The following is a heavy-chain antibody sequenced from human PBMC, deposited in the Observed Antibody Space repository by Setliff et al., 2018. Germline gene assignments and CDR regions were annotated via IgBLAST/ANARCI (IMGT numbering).Heavy chain of an antibody. Sequence: SVKVSCKASGGTFSSYAISWVRQAPGQGLEWMGGIIPIFGTANYAQKFQGRVTITADESTSTAYMELSSLRSEDTAVYYCARGTANMYDILTGYGAFDIWGQGIMVTVSS. J-gene: IGHJ3*02. CDR3: ARGTANMYDILTGYGAFDI. CDR2: IIPIFGTA. D-gene: IGHD3-9*01. V-gene: IGHV1-69*13. CDR1: GGTFSSYA.